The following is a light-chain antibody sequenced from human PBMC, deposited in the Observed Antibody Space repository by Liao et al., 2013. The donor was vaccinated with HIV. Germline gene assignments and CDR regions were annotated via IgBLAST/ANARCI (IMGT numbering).Light chain of an antibody. CDR1: NVGSTS. V-gene: IGLV3-21*01. J-gene: IGLJ1*01. Sequence: SYELTQPPSVSVAPGKTAGISCGGNNVGSTSVHWYQQKPGQAPVLVIYYDSDRPSGIPERFSGSKSGTTATLTISRVEAGDEADYYCQVWDSNSDQYVFGTGSRVTVL. CDR3: QVWDSNSDQYV. CDR2: YDS.